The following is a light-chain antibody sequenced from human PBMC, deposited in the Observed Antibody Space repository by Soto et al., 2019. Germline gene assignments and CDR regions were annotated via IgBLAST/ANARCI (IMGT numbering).Light chain of an antibody. CDR3: AAWDDRLKNVV. CDR1: NSNIGSFA. J-gene: IGLJ2*01. CDR2: STN. V-gene: IGLV1-44*01. Sequence: QSVLSQPPSASGTPGQRVTISCSGSNSNIGSFAVSWFQQLPGTAPKVLIFSTNQRPSGVPDRFSGSKSGTSASLAISGLQSEDEADYYCAAWDDRLKNVVFGGGTKVTVL.